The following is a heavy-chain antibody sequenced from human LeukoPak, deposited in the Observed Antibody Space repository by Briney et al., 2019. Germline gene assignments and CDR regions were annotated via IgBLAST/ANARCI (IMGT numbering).Heavy chain of an antibody. CDR3: AKDVATQYYYDSSGYYFPNDAFDI. Sequence: PGGSLRLSCAASGFTFSSYAMSWVRQAPGKGLEWVSAISGSGGSTYYADSVKGRFTISRDNSKNTLYLQMNSLRAEDTAVYYCAKDVATQYYYDSSGYYFPNDAFDIWGQGTMVTVSS. V-gene: IGHV3-23*01. CDR2: ISGSGGST. CDR1: GFTFSSYA. J-gene: IGHJ3*02. D-gene: IGHD3-22*01.